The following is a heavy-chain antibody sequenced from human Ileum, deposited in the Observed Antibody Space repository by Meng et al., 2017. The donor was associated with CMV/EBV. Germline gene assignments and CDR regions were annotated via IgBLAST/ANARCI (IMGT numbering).Heavy chain of an antibody. V-gene: IGHV1-2*06. CDR1: GDIFTGYY. J-gene: IGHJ4*02. D-gene: IGHD7-27*01. CDR2: IRLNSGDT. CDR3: ARENWVYDY. Sequence: QVQLGQGGTWMKTPGASVKVSCKASGDIFTGYYMHWFRQAPGQGLEWMGQIRLNSGDTHYAQKFQGRVTMTRDMSIITAYMELSSLMSDDTAVYYCARENWVYDYWGQGTLVTVSS.